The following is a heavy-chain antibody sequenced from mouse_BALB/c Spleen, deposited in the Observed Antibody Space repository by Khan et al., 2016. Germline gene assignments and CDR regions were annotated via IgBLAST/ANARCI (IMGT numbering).Heavy chain of an antibody. V-gene: IGHV3-2*02. D-gene: IGHD1-1*01. Sequence: EVQLQESGPGLVKPSQSLSLTCTVTGYSITSDYAWNWIRQFPGNKLEWMGYIGYSGSTSYNPSLKSRISITRDTSKNQFFLHLNSVTTEDTAAYYCIRWTRRCVDYWGEGTTLTVSS. CDR3: IRWTRRCVDY. J-gene: IGHJ2*01. CDR1: GYSITSDYA. CDR2: IGYSGST.